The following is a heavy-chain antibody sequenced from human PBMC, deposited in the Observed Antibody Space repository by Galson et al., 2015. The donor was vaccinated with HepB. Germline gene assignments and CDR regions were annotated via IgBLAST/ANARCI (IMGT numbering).Heavy chain of an antibody. CDR1: GFTFSIYA. CDR3: ASSVYGDPQMKGYFDY. D-gene: IGHD4-17*01. V-gene: IGHV3-30-3*01. Sequence: SLRLSCAASGFTFSIYAMHWVRQAPGKGLEWVAVISYDGSNKYYADSVKGRFTISRDNSKNTLYLQMNSLRAEDTAVYYCASSVYGDPQMKGYFDYWGQGTLVTVSS. J-gene: IGHJ4*02. CDR2: ISYDGSNK.